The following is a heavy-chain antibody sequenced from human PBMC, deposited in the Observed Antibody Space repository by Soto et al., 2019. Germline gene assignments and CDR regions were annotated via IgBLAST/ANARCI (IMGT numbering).Heavy chain of an antibody. V-gene: IGHV2-5*02. CDR1: GFSHSTSGVG. CDR3: AHFAYYGSASLDN. Sequence: QITLKESGPTLVKPTQTLTLTCPVSGFSHSTSGVGVAWIRQPPGKALQWLGIIYWDDDKRYSPSLRSRLTITKDSSKNQVVLSMANMQSVDTATYFCAHFAYYGSASLDNWGQGTLVTVSS. J-gene: IGHJ4*02. CDR2: IYWDDDK. D-gene: IGHD3-10*01.